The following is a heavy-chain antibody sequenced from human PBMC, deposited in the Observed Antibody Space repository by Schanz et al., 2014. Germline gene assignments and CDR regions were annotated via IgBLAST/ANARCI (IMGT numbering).Heavy chain of an antibody. V-gene: IGHV1-2*04. CDR2: INPNSGDT. Sequence: QVHLVQSGAEVKKPGSSVKVSCKASGGTFSSDTFSWVRQAPGQGLEWMGWINPNSGDTNYAQKFQGWVTMTRDTSISTAYMELSSLRYEDTALYYCARGTMPGTFDIWGQGTMVTVSS. D-gene: IGHD2-2*01. CDR1: GGTFSSDT. J-gene: IGHJ3*02. CDR3: ARGTMPGTFDI.